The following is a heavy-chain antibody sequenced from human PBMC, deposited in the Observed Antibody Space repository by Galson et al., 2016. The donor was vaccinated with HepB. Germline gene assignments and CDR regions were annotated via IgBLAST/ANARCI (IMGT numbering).Heavy chain of an antibody. V-gene: IGHV3-23*01. Sequence: SLRLSCAASGFTFSSYAMSWVRQAPGKGLEWVSLISGSGTNTYYADSVKGPFTISRDNSKNTLYLQMNSLRAEDAAVYYCAKISLVGYNSGWGGSFDIWGRGTMVTVSS. D-gene: IGHD6-19*01. CDR2: ISGSGTNT. CDR3: AKISLVGYNSGWGGSFDI. J-gene: IGHJ3*02. CDR1: GFTFSSYA.